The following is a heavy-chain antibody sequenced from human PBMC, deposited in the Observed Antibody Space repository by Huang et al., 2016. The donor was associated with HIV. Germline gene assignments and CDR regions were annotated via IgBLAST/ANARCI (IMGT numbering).Heavy chain of an antibody. Sequence: QVQLHLWGAGLLKPSETLSLTCAVYGGSFSGYYWSWIRQPPGKGLEWIGEITHSGSTNYNPSLKSRVTISEETSKNQFSLKLSSVTAADTAVYYCARAPHYGSGSYYYWGQGTLVTVSS. CDR2: ITHSGST. CDR1: GGSFSGYY. CDR3: ARAPHYGSGSYYY. V-gene: IGHV4-34*01. D-gene: IGHD3-10*01. J-gene: IGHJ4*02.